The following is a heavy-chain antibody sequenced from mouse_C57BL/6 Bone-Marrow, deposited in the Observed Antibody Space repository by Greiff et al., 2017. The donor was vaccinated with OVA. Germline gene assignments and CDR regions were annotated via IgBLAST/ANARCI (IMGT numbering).Heavy chain of an antibody. CDR2: ISSGGSYT. Sequence: DVKLVESGGDLVKPGGSLKLSCAASGFTFSSYGMSWVRQTPDKRLEWVATISSGGSYTYYPDSVKGRFTISRDNAKNTLYLQMSSLKSEDTAMYYCAREGITTVVANFDVWGTGTTVTVSS. V-gene: IGHV5-6*02. CDR3: AREGITTVVANFDV. CDR1: GFTFSSYG. J-gene: IGHJ1*03. D-gene: IGHD1-1*01.